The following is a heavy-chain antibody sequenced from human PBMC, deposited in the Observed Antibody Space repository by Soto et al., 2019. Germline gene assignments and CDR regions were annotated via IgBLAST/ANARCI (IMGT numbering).Heavy chain of an antibody. J-gene: IGHJ4*02. D-gene: IGHD3-22*01. V-gene: IGHV3-30*18. CDR3: AKVARAIVVVTSFAN. CDR2: ISYDGSNK. Sequence: GGSLRLSCAASGFTFSSYGMHWVRQAPGKGLEWVAVISYDGSNKYYADSVKGRFTISRDNSKNTLYLQMNSLRAEDTAVYYCAKVARAIVVVTSFANWGQGTLVTVSS. CDR1: GFTFSSYG.